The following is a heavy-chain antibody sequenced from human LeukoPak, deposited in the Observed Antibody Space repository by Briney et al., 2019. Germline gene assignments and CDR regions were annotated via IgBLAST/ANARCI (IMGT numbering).Heavy chain of an antibody. CDR1: GGTFSSYA. V-gene: IGHV1-69*13. J-gene: IGHJ6*02. CDR3: ARQMLEILTTYGMDV. CDR2: IIPIFVTA. D-gene: IGHD3-9*01. Sequence: GASVKVSCKASGGTFSSYAISWVRQAPGQGLEWMGGIIPIFVTANYAQKFQGRVTITADESTSTAYMELSSLRSEDTAVYYCARQMLEILTTYGMDVWGQGTTVTVSS.